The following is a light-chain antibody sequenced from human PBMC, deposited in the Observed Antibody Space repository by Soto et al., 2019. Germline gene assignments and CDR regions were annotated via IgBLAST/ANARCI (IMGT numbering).Light chain of an antibody. J-gene: IGKJ5*01. CDR2: GAS. CDR3: QQYNNWPIT. CDR1: QSISDT. V-gene: IGKV3-15*01. Sequence: EIVMTQSPATLSVSPGGRATLSCRASQSISDTLAWYQQKPGQAPRLLIYGASTRATGIPARFSGSGSGTEFTLTISSLQSEDFEIYYCQQYNNWPITFGQGTRLEIK.